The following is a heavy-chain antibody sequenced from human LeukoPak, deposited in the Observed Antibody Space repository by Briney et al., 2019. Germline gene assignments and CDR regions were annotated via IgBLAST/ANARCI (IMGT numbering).Heavy chain of an antibody. Sequence: KPSETLSLTCAVYGGPFSGYYWSWIRQPPGKGLEWIGYIYYSGSTYYNPSLKSRVTISVDTSKNQFSLKLSSVTAADTAVYYCARAFPSGYDFLDAFDIWGQGTMVTVSS. CDR1: GGPFSGYY. J-gene: IGHJ3*02. D-gene: IGHD5-12*01. CDR2: IYYSGST. V-gene: IGHV4-30-4*08. CDR3: ARAFPSGYDFLDAFDI.